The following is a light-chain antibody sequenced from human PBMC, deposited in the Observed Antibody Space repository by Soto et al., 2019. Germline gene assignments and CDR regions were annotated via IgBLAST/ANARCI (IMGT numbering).Light chain of an antibody. CDR1: QSPTNPY. Sequence: ENVLTQSPGTLSLSPGDRATLLWRARQSPTNPYIAWYQQKPGQAPRLLIYDIFSRATGIPDRFSGSVAGTDFTRTITRLEPEDVAVVYCPQYGSSEIIFCQGTRLENK. CDR3: PQYGSSEII. CDR2: DIF. V-gene: IGKV3-20*01. J-gene: IGKJ5*01.